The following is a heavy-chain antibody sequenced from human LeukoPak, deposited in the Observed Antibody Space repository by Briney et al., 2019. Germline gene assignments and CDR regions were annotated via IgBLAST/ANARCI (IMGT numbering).Heavy chain of an antibody. CDR3: SVRESAGLNGMHV. D-gene: IGHD3-3*01. J-gene: IGHJ6*02. CDR2: ITYDGSNK. Sequence: PGGSLRLSCAASGFTFSSCGMHWVRQAPGKGLEWVAYITYDGSNKYYADSVKGRFTISRDNSRNTLSLQMNSLRAEDTAVYYCSVRESAGLNGMHVWGQGTTVTVSS. V-gene: IGHV3-30*02. CDR1: GFTFSSCG.